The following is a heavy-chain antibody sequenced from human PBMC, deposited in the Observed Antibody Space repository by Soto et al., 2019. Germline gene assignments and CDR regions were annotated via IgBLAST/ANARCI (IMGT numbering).Heavy chain of an antibody. Sequence: EVQLVESGGGLAKPGGSLRLSCAASGFTFSNAWMNWVRQGPGKGLEWVGRIKSKSDGGTTDYAAPVKGRFTISRDDSRNTLYRQMSSLKTEDTALYYCVTSTKDLTDHYYLHGMDVWGQGTTVTVSS. CDR1: GFTFSNAW. CDR3: VTSTKDLTDHYYLHGMDV. V-gene: IGHV3-15*07. CDR2: IKSKSDGGTT. D-gene: IGHD3-10*01. J-gene: IGHJ6*02.